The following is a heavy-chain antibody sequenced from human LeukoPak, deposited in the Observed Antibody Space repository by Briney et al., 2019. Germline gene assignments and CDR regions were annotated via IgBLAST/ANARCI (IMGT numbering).Heavy chain of an antibody. CDR2: VSPPGGGT. Sequence: GGTLRLSCAASGFTFSNHGMNWVRQAPGKGLEWLSGVSPPGGGTYYADSVKGRFTISRDDSKNTLSLQMSSLRVEDTAVYHCARDSPPDYWGQGTLVTVSS. CDR1: GFTFSNHG. V-gene: IGHV3-23*01. CDR3: ARDSPPDY. J-gene: IGHJ4*02.